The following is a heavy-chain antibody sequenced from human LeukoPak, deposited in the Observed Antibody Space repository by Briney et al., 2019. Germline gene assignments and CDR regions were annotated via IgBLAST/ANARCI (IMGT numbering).Heavy chain of an antibody. D-gene: IGHD3-22*01. J-gene: IGHJ4*02. Sequence: PGGSLRLSCAASGFIFSSYAMSWVRQAPGKGLEWVSAISGSGGSTYYADSVKGRFTISRDNSKNTLYLQMNSLRAEDTAVYYCAKVRDSSGYYYTDYWGQGTLVTVSS. CDR2: ISGSGGST. V-gene: IGHV3-23*01. CDR1: GFIFSSYA. CDR3: AKVRDSSGYYYTDY.